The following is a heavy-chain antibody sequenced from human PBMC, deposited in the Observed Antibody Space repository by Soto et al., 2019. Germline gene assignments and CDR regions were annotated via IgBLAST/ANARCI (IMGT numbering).Heavy chain of an antibody. D-gene: IGHD3-22*01. J-gene: IGHJ4*02. CDR2: TYYRSKWYN. CDR3: ARGFLVWDSSGYYYYYFDY. Sequence: SQTLSLTCAISGDSVSSNSAAWNWIRQSPSRGLEWLGRTYYRSKWYNDYAVSVKSRITINPDTSKNQFSLQLNSVTPEDTAVYYCARGFLVWDSSGYYYYYFDYWGQGTLVTVSS. V-gene: IGHV6-1*01. CDR1: GDSVSSNSAA.